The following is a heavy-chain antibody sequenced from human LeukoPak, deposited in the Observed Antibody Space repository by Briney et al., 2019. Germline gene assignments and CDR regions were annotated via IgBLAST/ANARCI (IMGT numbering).Heavy chain of an antibody. CDR2: MNPNSGNT. CDR3: ARGRPGERGYSGYYFDY. V-gene: IGHV1-8*03. CDR1: GYTFTIYD. J-gene: IGHJ4*02. Sequence: ASVKVSCKASGYTFTIYDISWVRQATGQGLEWMGWMNPNSGNTGYAQKFQGRVTITGNTSISTAYMELSSLRSEDTAVYYCARGRPGERGYSGYYFDYWGQGTLVTVSS. D-gene: IGHD5-12*01.